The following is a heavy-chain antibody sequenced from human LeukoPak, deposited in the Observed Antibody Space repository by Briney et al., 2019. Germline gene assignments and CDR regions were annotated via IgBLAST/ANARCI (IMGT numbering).Heavy chain of an antibody. CDR3: ARTEQWLATGGWYWFDP. D-gene: IGHD6-19*01. Sequence: GGSLRLSCEASGFTFSTYAMNWVRQAPGQGLEYISSISSNGGSTYYANYVKGRFTISRDNSKNTLYLQMGSLRDEDMAVYYCARTEQWLATGGWYWFDPWGQGTLVTVSS. V-gene: IGHV3-64*01. CDR2: ISSNGGST. CDR1: GFTFSTYA. J-gene: IGHJ5*02.